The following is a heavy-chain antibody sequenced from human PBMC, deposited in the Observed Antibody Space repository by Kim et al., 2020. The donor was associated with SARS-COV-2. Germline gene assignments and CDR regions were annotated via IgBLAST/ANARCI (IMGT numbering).Heavy chain of an antibody. CDR2: INHSGST. J-gene: IGHJ4*02. Sequence: SETLSLTCAVYGGSFSGYYWSWIRQPPGKGLEWIGEINHSGSTNYNPSLKSRVTISVDTSKNQFSLKLSSVTAADTAVYYCARGLGQQLVPEYFDYWGQGTLVTVSS. D-gene: IGHD6-13*01. CDR1: GGSFSGYY. V-gene: IGHV4-34*01. CDR3: ARGLGQQLVPEYFDY.